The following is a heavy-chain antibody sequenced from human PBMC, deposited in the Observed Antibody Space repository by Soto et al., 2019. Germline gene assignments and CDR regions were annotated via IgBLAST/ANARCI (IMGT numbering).Heavy chain of an antibody. D-gene: IGHD6-19*01. J-gene: IGHJ6*03. CDR2: IYHSGST. CDR1: SGSISSSNW. V-gene: IGHV4-4*02. CDR3: ARIPKQWLDHYYYYYMDV. Sequence: SETLSLTCAVSSGSISSSNWWSWVRQPPGKGLEWIGEIYHSGSTNYNPSLKSRVTISVDKSKNQFSLKLSSVTAADTAVYYCARIPKQWLDHYYYYYMDVWGKGTTVTVSS.